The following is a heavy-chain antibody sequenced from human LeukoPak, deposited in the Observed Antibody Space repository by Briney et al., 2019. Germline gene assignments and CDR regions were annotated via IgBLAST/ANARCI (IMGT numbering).Heavy chain of an antibody. CDR3: AMDAAVKDS. J-gene: IGHJ4*02. Sequence: GGSLRLSCAASGFTFSSNWMHWVRQAPGKRLVWVSHINRDGSTTYYADSVKGRFPISRDNAKNTLYLQMNSLRAEDTAVYYCAMDAAVKDSWGQGTLVTVSS. CDR2: INRDGSTT. D-gene: IGHD4-17*01. V-gene: IGHV3-74*01. CDR1: GFTFSSNW.